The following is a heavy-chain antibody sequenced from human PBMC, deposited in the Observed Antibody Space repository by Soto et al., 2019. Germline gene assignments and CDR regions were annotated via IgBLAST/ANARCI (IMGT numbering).Heavy chain of an antibody. CDR3: TTDWRFLEWLLSDYYGMAV. CDR2: IKSKTDGGTT. CDR1: GFTFSNAW. J-gene: IGHJ6*02. V-gene: IGHV3-15*07. Sequence: GGSLRLSCGASGFTFSNAWMNWVRQAPGKGLEWVGRIKSKTDGGTTDYAAPVKGRFTISRDDSKNTLYLQMNSLKTEDTAVYYCTTDWRFLEWLLSDYYGMAVWGQGTTVTVSS. D-gene: IGHD3-3*01.